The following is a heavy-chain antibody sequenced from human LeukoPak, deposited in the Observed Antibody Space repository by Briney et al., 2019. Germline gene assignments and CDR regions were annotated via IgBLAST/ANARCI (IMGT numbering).Heavy chain of an antibody. Sequence: SVKVSCKASGGTFSSYAISWVRQAPGQGLEWMGGIIPIFGTANYAQEFQGRVTITTDESTSTAYMELSSLRSEDTAVYYCARGQYYDFWSGYQTFDYWGQGTLVTVSS. CDR2: IIPIFGTA. V-gene: IGHV1-69*05. D-gene: IGHD3-3*01. CDR1: GGTFSSYA. J-gene: IGHJ4*02. CDR3: ARGQYYDFWSGYQTFDY.